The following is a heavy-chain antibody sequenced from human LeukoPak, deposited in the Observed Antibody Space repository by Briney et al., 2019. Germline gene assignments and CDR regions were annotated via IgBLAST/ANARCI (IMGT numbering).Heavy chain of an antibody. CDR1: GFTFSDYP. Sequence: GGSLRLSCAASGFTFSDYPIHWVRQAPGKGLEWVAVISSDGSYKYYADSVEGRFTISRDNSKNTLYLQMNSQRAEDTALYYCEKGGYYLYSCVFFSPKIVFFYIGGKGTMFTVSS. CDR2: ISSDGSYK. CDR3: EKGGYYLYSCVFFSPKIVFFYI. J-gene: IGHJ3*02. V-gene: IGHV3-30*04. D-gene: IGHD3-10*01.